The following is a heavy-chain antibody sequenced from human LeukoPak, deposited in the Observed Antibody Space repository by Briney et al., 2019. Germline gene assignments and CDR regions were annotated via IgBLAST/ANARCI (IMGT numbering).Heavy chain of an antibody. V-gene: IGHV1-46*01. CDR2: INPSGGST. D-gene: IGHD3-22*01. CDR1: GYTFTSYY. Sequence: ASVKVSCRASGYTFTSYYMHWVRQAPGQGLEWMGIINPSGGSTSYAQKFQGRVTMTRDTSTSTVYVELSSLRSEDTAVYYCARGRPTYYYDSSGYSDYWGQGTLVTVSS. J-gene: IGHJ4*02. CDR3: ARGRPTYYYDSSGYSDY.